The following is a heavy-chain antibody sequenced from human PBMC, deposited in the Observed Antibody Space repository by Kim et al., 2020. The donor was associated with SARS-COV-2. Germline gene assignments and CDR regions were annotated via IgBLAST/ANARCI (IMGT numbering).Heavy chain of an antibody. D-gene: IGHD2-2*01. V-gene: IGHV3-9*01. Sequence: GGSLRLSCAASGFTFDDYAMHWVRQAPGKGLEWVSGISWNSGSIGYADSVKGRFTISRDNAKNSLYLQMNSLRAEDTALYYCAKGVPAVMHALVWYFDLWGRGTLVTVSS. CDR3: AKGVPAVMHALVWYFDL. CDR1: GFTFDDYA. CDR2: ISWNSGSI. J-gene: IGHJ2*01.